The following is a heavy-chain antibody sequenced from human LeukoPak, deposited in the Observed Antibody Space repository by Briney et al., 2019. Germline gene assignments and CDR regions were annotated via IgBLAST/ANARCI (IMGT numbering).Heavy chain of an antibody. D-gene: IGHD4-17*01. CDR2: IYYSGST. J-gene: IGHJ6*03. CDR1: GRSISSYY. Sequence: PSETLSLTCTVSGRSISSYYWSWIRQPPGKGLDWIGYIYYSGSTNYNPPLKSRVTISVDTSKNQFSLKLSSVTAADTAVYYCARGGYGDSYYYYYMDVWGKGTTVTVSS. V-gene: IGHV4-59*01. CDR3: ARGGYGDSYYYYYMDV.